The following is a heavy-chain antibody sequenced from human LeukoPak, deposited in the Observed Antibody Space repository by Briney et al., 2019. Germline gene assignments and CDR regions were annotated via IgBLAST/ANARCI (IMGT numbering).Heavy chain of an antibody. CDR3: ARATDMLLATFDP. CDR1: GGSISNNY. Sequence: SETLSLTCTVSGGSISNNYWSWIRQPPGKGLEWIGYIHYSGSTNNNPSLKSRVTISVDTSKNQFSLKLNPVTAADTAVYYCARATDMLLATFDPWGQGTLVTVSS. V-gene: IGHV4-59*01. J-gene: IGHJ5*02. D-gene: IGHD3-3*02. CDR2: IHYSGST.